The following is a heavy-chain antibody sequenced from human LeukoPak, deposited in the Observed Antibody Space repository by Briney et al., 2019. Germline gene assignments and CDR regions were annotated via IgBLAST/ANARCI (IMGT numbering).Heavy chain of an antibody. D-gene: IGHD4-17*01. V-gene: IGHV3-11*01. J-gene: IGHJ4*02. CDR2: ISSSGSTI. Sequence: GGSLRLSCAASGFTFSDYYMSWIRQAPGKGLEWVSYISSSGSTIYYADSVKSRFTISRDNAKNSLYLQMNSLRAEDTAVYYCARAYDDYGDYPCDYWGQGTLVTVSS. CDR1: GFTFSDYY. CDR3: ARAYDDYGDYPCDY.